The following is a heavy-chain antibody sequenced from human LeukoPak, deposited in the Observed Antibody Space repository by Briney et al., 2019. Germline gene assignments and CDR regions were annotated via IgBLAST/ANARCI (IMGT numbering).Heavy chain of an antibody. CDR2: INPSGGGT. V-gene: IGHV1-46*01. D-gene: IGHD6-13*01. J-gene: IGHJ6*02. Sequence: GASVKVSCKASGYTFTNYRVHWVPQAPGQGLEWMGIINPSGGGTSSAQKFQGRVTMTRDTSTSTVYMELSSLRSEDTAVYYCARKCSSSCMEDGMDVWGQGTTVTVSS. CDR1: GYTFTNYR. CDR3: ARKCSSSCMEDGMDV.